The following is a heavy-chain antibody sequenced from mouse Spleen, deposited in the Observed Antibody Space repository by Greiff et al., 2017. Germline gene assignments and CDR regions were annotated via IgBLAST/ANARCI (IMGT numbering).Heavy chain of an antibody. CDR2: ISYDGSN. CDR1: GYSITSGYY. Sequence: EVKLMESGPGLVKPSQSLSLTCSVTGYSITSGYYWNWIRQFPGNKLEWMGYISYDGSNNYNPSLKNRISITRDTSKNQFFLKLNSVTTEDTATYYCARGEDSYYGNPWFAYWGQGTLVTVSA. D-gene: IGHD2-10*01. V-gene: IGHV3-6*01. J-gene: IGHJ3*01. CDR3: ARGEDSYYGNPWFAY.